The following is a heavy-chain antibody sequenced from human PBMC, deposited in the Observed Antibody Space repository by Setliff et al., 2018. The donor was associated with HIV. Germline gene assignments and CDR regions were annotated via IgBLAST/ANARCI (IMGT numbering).Heavy chain of an antibody. V-gene: IGHV4-59*02. CDR3: ARGPQRSYFDY. CDR1: GGSVNSYH. Sequence: SETLSLTCSVSGGSVNSYHWSWIRQPPGKGLEWIGYIYKSGTTNYSPSLKSRVTISAGPSKNQFSLKLSSVTAADTAVYYCARGPQRSYFDYWGQGTLVTVSS. J-gene: IGHJ4*02. CDR2: IYKSGTT.